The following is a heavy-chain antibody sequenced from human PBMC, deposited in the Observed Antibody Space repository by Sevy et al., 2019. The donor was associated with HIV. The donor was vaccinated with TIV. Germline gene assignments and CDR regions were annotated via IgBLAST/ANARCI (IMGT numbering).Heavy chain of an antibody. V-gene: IGHV1-69*13. D-gene: IGHD6-19*01. J-gene: IGHJ4*02. Sequence: ASVKVSCKASGGTFSSYGISWVRQAPGQGLEWMGGIIPILGTENYAQKFQGRVTITADESTKTAYMELSSLRSEDTAVYYCARGGGNGLDYCDYWGQETLVTVSS. CDR3: ARGGGNGLDYCDY. CDR1: GGTFSSYG. CDR2: IIPILGTE.